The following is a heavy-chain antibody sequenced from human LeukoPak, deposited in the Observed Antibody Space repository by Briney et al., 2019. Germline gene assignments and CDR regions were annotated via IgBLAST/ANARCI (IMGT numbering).Heavy chain of an antibody. V-gene: IGHV1-8*03. D-gene: IGHD6-13*01. CDR1: GYTFTSYD. J-gene: IGHJ6*03. Sequence: APVKVSRKASGYTFTSYDINWVRQATGQGLEWMGWMNPNSGNTGYAQKFQGRVTITRNTSISTAYMELSSLRSEDTAVYYCARDGSPRHYYYYMDVWGKGTTVTVSS. CDR3: ARDGSPRHYYYYMDV. CDR2: MNPNSGNT.